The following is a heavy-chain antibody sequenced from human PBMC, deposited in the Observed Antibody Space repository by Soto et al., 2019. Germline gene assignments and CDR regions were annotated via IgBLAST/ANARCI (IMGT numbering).Heavy chain of an antibody. V-gene: IGHV3-23*01. D-gene: IGHD3-3*01. CDR3: AKDMDLFIGVVPDATGSFDF. CDR1: GFNFKNYG. CDR2: ISGSGSET. Sequence: PGGSLRLSCATSGFNFKNYGMSWVRLAPGQGLEWVSAISGSGSETYYADSVKGRFTITRDNSKETLFLQMNSLRAEDTAIYYCAKDMDLFIGVVPDATGSFDFWGQGTLVPSPQ. J-gene: IGHJ4*02.